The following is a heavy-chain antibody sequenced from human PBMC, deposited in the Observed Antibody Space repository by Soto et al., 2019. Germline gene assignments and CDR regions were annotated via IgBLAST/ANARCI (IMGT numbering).Heavy chain of an antibody. D-gene: IGHD3-3*01. V-gene: IGHV4-61*01. Sequence: SETLSLTCTVSGGSVSRVSYYWSWIRQSPGKGLEWNGYIYYRGSTNYNPSLKSRVTISVDTSKNQFSLKLSSVTAADTAVYYLADIFSILGGFPFWGKGTLVTVS. CDR2: IYYRGST. CDR1: GGSVSRVSYY. CDR3: ADIFSILGGFPF. J-gene: IGHJ4*02.